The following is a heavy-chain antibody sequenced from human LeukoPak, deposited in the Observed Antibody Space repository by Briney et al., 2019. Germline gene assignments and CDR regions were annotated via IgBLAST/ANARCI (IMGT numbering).Heavy chain of an antibody. Sequence: GRSLRLSCAASGFTFSSYGMHWVRQAPGKGLEWVAVMWYDGSNKYYADSVKGRFTISRDNSKNTLYLQMNSLRAEDTAVYYCARAHSGSYYPNYFDYWGQGTLVTVSS. D-gene: IGHD1-26*01. J-gene: IGHJ4*02. CDR2: MWYDGSNK. CDR3: ARAHSGSYYPNYFDY. CDR1: GFTFSSYG. V-gene: IGHV3-33*01.